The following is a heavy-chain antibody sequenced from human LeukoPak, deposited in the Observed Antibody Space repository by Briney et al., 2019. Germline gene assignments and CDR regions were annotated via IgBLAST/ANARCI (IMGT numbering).Heavy chain of an antibody. V-gene: IGHV3-30*04. CDR2: ISYDGSNK. J-gene: IGHJ3*02. CDR1: GFTFSSYA. Sequence: GGSLRLSCAASGFTFSSYAMHWVRQAPGKGLEWVAVISYDGSNKYYADSVKGRFTISRDNSKNTMYLQMNSLRAEDTAVYYCARGSRMGSGKLIEEFDIWGQGTMVTVSS. CDR3: ARGSRMGSGKLIEEFDI. D-gene: IGHD2-15*01.